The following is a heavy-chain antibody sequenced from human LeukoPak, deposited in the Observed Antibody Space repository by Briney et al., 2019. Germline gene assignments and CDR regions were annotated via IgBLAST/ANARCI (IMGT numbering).Heavy chain of an antibody. Sequence: SETQSLTCTVSGGSISSGGYYWSWIRQHPGKGLEWIGYIYYSGSTYYNPSLKSRVTISVDTSKNQFSLKLSSVTAADTAVYYCARDGGSDSYGSYYFDYWGQGTLVTVSS. CDR2: IYYSGST. J-gene: IGHJ4*02. CDR1: GGSISSGGYY. D-gene: IGHD5-18*01. CDR3: ARDGGSDSYGSYYFDY. V-gene: IGHV4-31*03.